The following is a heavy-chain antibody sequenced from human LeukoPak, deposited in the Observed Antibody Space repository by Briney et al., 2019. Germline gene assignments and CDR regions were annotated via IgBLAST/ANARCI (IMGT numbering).Heavy chain of an antibody. CDR3: ARGVRAEVGDY. D-gene: IGHD1-26*01. J-gene: IGHJ4*02. Sequence: ASVKVSCKASGYTFASYDINWVRQATGQGLEWMGWMNPNSGNTGYAQKFQGRVTITRNSSISTAYMELSSLRSEDTAVYYCARGVRAEVGDYWGQGTLVTVSS. V-gene: IGHV1-8*03. CDR1: GYTFASYD. CDR2: MNPNSGNT.